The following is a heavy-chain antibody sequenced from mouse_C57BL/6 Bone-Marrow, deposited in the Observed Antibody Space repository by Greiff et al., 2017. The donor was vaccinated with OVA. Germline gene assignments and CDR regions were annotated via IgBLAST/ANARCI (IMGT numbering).Heavy chain of an antibody. V-gene: IGHV1-7*01. D-gene: IGHD2-4*01. CDR2: FIPSSGYT. CDR3: ARGGLRGFAY. Sequence: QVQLQQSGAELAKPGASVTLSCKASGYTFTSYWMHWVKQRPGQGLEWIGYFIPSSGYTTYNQKFKDKATVTADKSSSTAYMQLSSLTYEDSSVYYCARGGLRGFAYWGQGTLVTVSA. J-gene: IGHJ3*01. CDR1: GYTFTSYW.